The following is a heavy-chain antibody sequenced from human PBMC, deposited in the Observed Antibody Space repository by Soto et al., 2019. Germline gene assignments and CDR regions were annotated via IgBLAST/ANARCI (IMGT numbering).Heavy chain of an antibody. Sequence: HPGGSLRLSCAASGFTVSSNYMSWVRQAPGKGLEWVSVIYSSGGSYYTDSVKGRFTISRDNSKNTLYLQMNSLRAEDTAVYYCASSDVPWYYYGVDVWGQGTTVTVSS. CDR1: GFTVSSNY. V-gene: IGHV3-66*01. CDR3: ASSDVPWYYYGVDV. CDR2: IYSSGGS. J-gene: IGHJ6*02.